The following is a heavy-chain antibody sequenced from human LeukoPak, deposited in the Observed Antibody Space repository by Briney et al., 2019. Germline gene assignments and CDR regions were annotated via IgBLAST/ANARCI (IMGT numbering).Heavy chain of an antibody. V-gene: IGHV1-2*02. CDR1: VYTFTGYY. CDR3: ARAPPDYSSGWFDY. J-gene: IGHJ4*02. CDR2: INPNSGGT. D-gene: IGHD6-19*01. Sequence: ASVKVSCKASVYTFTGYYMHWVRQAPGQGLEWMGWINPNSGGTNYAQKFQGRVTMTRDTSISTTYMELSRLRSDDTAMYYCARAPPDYSSGWFDYWGQGTLVTVSS.